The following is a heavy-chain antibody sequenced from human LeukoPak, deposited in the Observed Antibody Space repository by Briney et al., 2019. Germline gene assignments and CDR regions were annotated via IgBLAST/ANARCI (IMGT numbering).Heavy chain of an antibody. CDR2: INSNSGGK. CDR3: ARGAGNGSPSNNAFDN. Sequence: ASVKVSGKASGYTVTRYDIHWGRQAPGQGLEWRGWINSNSGGKNYAQKFKGRVTMTRDTSISTAYMQMSRLRSDDTAVYYCARGAGNGSPSNNAFDNWGQGTLVTVSS. D-gene: IGHD1-1*01. J-gene: IGHJ4*01. CDR1: GYTVTRYD. V-gene: IGHV1-2*02.